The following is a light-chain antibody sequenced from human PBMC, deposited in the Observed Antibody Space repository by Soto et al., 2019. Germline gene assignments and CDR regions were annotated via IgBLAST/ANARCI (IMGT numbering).Light chain of an antibody. CDR1: RDISYY. Sequence: DIQMTQSPSSLSAAVGDRVTMTCRASRDISYYLLWFQQKPGRAPKSLINAASYLQSGVPTRFSAIGTGTEFTITITNVQLEDFGSYSGHHYFHFPVAFGPGTRLDVK. J-gene: IGKJ3*01. V-gene: IGKV1-16*01. CDR2: AAS. CDR3: HHYFHFPVA.